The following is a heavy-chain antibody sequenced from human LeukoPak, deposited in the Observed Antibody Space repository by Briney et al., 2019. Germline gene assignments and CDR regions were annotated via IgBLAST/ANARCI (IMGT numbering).Heavy chain of an antibody. J-gene: IGHJ4*02. CDR2: IWYDGSNK. CDR3: ARIAARNLDIDY. D-gene: IGHD6-6*01. CDR1: GFTFSSYG. V-gene: IGHV3-33*01. Sequence: GGSLRLSCAASGFTFSSYGMHWVRQAPGKGLEWVAVIWYDGSNKYYADSVKGRFTTSRDNSKNTLYLQMNSLRAEDTAVYYCARIAARNLDIDYWGQGTLVTVSS.